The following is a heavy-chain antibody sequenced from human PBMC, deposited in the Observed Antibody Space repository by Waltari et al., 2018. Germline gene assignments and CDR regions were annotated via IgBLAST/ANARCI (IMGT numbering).Heavy chain of an antibody. CDR2: ISADNGNT. CDR1: GYTFITYG. D-gene: IGHD3-10*01. Sequence: QVQLVQSEAEVKKPGASVKVSCKASGYTFITYGISWVRPAPGQGLEWMGWISADNGNTYYAQKFQGRVTMTTDTSASTVYMELRSLRSDDTGVYYCARDWSGYWGQGTLVTVSS. J-gene: IGHJ4*02. CDR3: ARDWSGY. V-gene: IGHV1-18*01.